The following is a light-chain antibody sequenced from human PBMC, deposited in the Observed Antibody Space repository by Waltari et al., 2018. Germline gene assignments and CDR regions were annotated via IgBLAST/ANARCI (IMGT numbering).Light chain of an antibody. CDR1: QSIGTY. CDR3: QMYVKLPVT. V-gene: IGKV3-20*01. CDR2: HAS. J-gene: IGKJ1*01. Sequence: ILLTQSPGTLSLSPGDSATLSCRASQSIGTYLTWYQQRPGQAPRLLIYHASSRSTGIPDRFSGSGSGTDVSLTINRLEPEDFAVYYCQMYVKLPVTFGQGTKVELK.